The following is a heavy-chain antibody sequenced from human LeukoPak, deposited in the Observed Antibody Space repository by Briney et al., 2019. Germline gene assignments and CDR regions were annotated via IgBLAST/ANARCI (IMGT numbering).Heavy chain of an antibody. Sequence: PGGSLRLSCAASGFTFSSYAMSWVRQAPGKGLEWVSAISGSGGSTYYADSVKGRFTISRDNSKNTLYLQMNSLRAEDTAVYYCAKDVTFFGVVIIGYFDYWGQGTLVTVSS. V-gene: IGHV3-23*01. CDR2: ISGSGGST. D-gene: IGHD3-3*01. J-gene: IGHJ4*02. CDR1: GFTFSSYA. CDR3: AKDVTFFGVVIIGYFDY.